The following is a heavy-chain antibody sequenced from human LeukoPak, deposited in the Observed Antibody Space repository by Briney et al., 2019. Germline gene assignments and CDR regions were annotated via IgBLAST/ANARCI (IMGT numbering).Heavy chain of an antibody. CDR3: ARAYCSGGSCYFDY. CDR2: IWYDGSNN. D-gene: IGHD2-15*01. V-gene: IGHV3-33*01. CDR1: GFTFSTFG. Sequence: PGRSLRLSCAASGFTFSTFGMHWVRQAPGKGLEWVAVIWYDGSNNYYADSVKGRFSISRDNSKNTLYLQMNSLRAEDTAVYYCARAYCSGGSCYFDYWGQGALVTVSS. J-gene: IGHJ4*02.